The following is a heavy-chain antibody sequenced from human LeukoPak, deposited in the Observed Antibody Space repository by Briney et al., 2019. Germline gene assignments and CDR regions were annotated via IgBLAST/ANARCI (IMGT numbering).Heavy chain of an antibody. J-gene: IGHJ4*02. V-gene: IGHV3-23*01. D-gene: IGHD2-21*02. Sequence: GGSLRLSCAASGSPFSGNATGWVRQAPGGGLEWVSGVGGDEKAHYADFVRGRFTISRDNSKKTVYLQMNSLTVEDTAVYYCAKDLSWWVTADYWGQGVLVTVSS. CDR1: GSPFSGNA. CDR2: VGGDEKA. CDR3: AKDLSWWVTADY.